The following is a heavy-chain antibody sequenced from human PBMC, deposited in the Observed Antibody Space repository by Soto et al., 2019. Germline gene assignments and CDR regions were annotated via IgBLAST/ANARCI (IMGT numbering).Heavy chain of an antibody. CDR2: ISAYNGNT. V-gene: IGHV1-18*01. D-gene: IGHD3-10*01. CDR1: GYTFTSYG. J-gene: IGHJ3*02. CDR3: ARDRKIKYDYDSVSDFEACDT. Sequence: QVQLVQSGAEVKKPGASVKVSCKASGYTFTSYGISWVRQAPGQGLEWMGWISAYNGNTNYTQKPQGRVTMTTHTATSTAYMELRGLGADDTAVYCGARDRKIKYDYDSVSDFEACDTWGQGTMVTVSS.